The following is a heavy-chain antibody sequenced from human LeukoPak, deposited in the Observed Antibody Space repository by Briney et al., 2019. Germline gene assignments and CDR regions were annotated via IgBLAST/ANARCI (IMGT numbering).Heavy chain of an antibody. CDR3: ARGLIAAAGPSPGN. CDR2: ISSSSSYI. Sequence: GALRLSCAASGFTFSSYSMNWVRQAPGKGLEWVSSISSSSSYIYYADSVKGRFTFSRDNAKNSLYLQMNSLRAEDTAVYYCARGLIAAAGPSPGNWGQGTLVTVSS. V-gene: IGHV3-21*01. CDR1: GFTFSSYS. J-gene: IGHJ4*02. D-gene: IGHD6-13*01.